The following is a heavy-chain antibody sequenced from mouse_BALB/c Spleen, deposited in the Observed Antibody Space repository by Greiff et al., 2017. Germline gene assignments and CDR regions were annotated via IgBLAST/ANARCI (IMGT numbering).Heavy chain of an antibody. V-gene: IGHV5-17*02. Sequence: EVMLVESGGGLVQPGGSRKLSCAASGFTFSSFGMHWARQAPEKGLEWVAYISSGSSTIYYADTVKGRFTISRDNPKNTLFLQMTSLRSEDTAMYYCARLGDYFDYWGQGTTLTVSS. CDR2: ISSGSSTI. CDR1: GFTFSSFG. CDR3: ARLGDYFDY. J-gene: IGHJ2*01.